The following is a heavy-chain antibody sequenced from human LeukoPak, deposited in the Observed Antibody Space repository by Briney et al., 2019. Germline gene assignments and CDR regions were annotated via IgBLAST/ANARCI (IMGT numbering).Heavy chain of an antibody. D-gene: IGHD5-24*01. Sequence: ASVKVSCKASGYTFTSHGIIWVRQAPGQGLEWMGWISTHNGNTKYAQKLQGRVTMTTDTSTNTAYMELRSLRSDDTAVYYCARISGGYNSYWGQGTLVTVSS. CDR2: ISTHNGNT. CDR3: ARISGGYNSY. CDR1: GYTFTSHG. J-gene: IGHJ4*02. V-gene: IGHV1-18*01.